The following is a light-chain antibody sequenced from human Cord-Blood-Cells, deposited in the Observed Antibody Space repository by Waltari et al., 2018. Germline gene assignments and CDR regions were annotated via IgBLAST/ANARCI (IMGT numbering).Light chain of an antibody. Sequence: AIQMTQSPSSLSASVGDRATITCRASQGIRNDLGWYQQKPGKAPKLLIYAASSLQSGVPSRCSGSGSGTDFTLTISSLQPEDFATYYCLQDYNYPYTFGQGTKLEIK. J-gene: IGKJ2*01. CDR1: QGIRND. CDR2: AAS. V-gene: IGKV1-6*01. CDR3: LQDYNYPYT.